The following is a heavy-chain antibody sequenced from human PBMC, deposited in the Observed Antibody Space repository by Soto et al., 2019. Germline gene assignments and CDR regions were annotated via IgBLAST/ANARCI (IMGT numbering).Heavy chain of an antibody. CDR3: ARAGGNLFFDY. D-gene: IGHD2-21*01. CDR2: IYSDGST. CDR1: GFTVSNNY. V-gene: IGHV3-53*01. J-gene: IGHJ4*02. Sequence: PGGSLRLSCAASGFTVSNNYMSWVRQAPGKGLEWVSIIYSDGSTSYADSVKGRFTISRDNSKNTLYLQMNSLRAEDTAVYYCARAGGNLFFDYWRQRTLVTVSS.